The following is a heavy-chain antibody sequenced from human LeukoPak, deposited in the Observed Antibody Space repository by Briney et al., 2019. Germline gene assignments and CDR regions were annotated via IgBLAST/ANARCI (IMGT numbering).Heavy chain of an antibody. CDR3: ARSSRYYDSSGLQAYYFDY. CDR1: GGTFSSYA. J-gene: IGHJ4*02. CDR2: IIPIFGTA. V-gene: IGHV1-69*13. Sequence: ASVKVSCKASGGTFSSYAISWVRQAPGQGLEWMGGIIPIFGTANYAQKFQGRVTSTADESTSTAYMELSSLRSEDTAVYYCARSSRYYDSSGLQAYYFDYWGQGTLVTVSS. D-gene: IGHD3-22*01.